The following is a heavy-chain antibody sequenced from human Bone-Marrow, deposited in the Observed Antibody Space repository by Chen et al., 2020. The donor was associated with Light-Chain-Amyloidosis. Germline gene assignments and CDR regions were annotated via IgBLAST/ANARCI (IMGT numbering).Heavy chain of an antibody. D-gene: IGHD3-10*01. CDR3: ARERYYGSGKGWFDP. J-gene: IGHJ5*02. Sequence: QVQLQESGPGLVKPSETLSLTCTVSGVPISSYYWSWIRQPPGKGLEWIGYIYYSGSTNYIPSLKSRVTISVDTSKNQFSLKLSSVTAADTAVYYCARERYYGSGKGWFDPWGQGTLVTVSS. CDR1: GVPISSYY. CDR2: IYYSGST. V-gene: IGHV4-59*01.